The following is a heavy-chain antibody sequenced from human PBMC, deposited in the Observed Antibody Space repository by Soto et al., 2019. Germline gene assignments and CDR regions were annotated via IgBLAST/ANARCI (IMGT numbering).Heavy chain of an antibody. CDR2: IASNGQT. Sequence: GGSLRLSCAASQITFSNYYMNWIRQAPGKGLEWVPSIASNGQTFYTDSVKGRFTISRDNAKNSLYLQMNSLRAEDTALYYCVGTHDSLDYWGQGTLVTVSS. CDR1: QITFSNYY. J-gene: IGHJ4*02. V-gene: IGHV3-21*06. CDR3: VGTHDSLDY. D-gene: IGHD7-27*01.